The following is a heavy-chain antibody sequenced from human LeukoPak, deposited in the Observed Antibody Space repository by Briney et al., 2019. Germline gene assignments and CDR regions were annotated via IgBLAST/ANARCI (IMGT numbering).Heavy chain of an antibody. V-gene: IGHV1-8*01. J-gene: IGHJ4*02. CDR3: ARGHYAGNYFDY. CDR1: GYTFTSYD. D-gene: IGHD4-23*01. CDR2: MNPNSGNT. Sequence: ASVKVSCKASGYTFTSYDINWVRQATGQGLEWMGWMNPNSGNTGYAQKFQGRVTMTRNTSISTAYMELSGLRSEDTAVYYCARGHYAGNYFDYWGQGTLVTVSS.